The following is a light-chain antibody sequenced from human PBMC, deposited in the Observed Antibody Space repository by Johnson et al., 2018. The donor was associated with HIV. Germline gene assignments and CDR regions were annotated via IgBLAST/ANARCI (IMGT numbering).Light chain of an antibody. CDR2: ENN. CDR3: GTWDSSLNGYV. Sequence: QSVLTQPPSVSAAPGQKVTISCSGSSSNIGNSYVSWFQQLPGTAPKLLIYENNKRPSGIPARFSGSKSGTSATLGITGLQAGDEADYYCGTWDSSLNGYVFATGTKVTVL. J-gene: IGLJ1*01. CDR1: SSNIGNSY. V-gene: IGLV1-51*02.